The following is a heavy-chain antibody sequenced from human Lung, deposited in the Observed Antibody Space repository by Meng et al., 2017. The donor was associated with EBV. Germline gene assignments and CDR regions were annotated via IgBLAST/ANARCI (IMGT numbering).Heavy chain of an antibody. CDR1: GSALTSHH. CDR2: INPSGGST. CDR3: ARLYTTDWYILEGWFDP. V-gene: IGHV1-46*01. D-gene: IGHD6-19*01. Sequence: VQLFRSGAAVKKPGAPGKVSCKASGSALTSHHVNWVRQAPGQGLEWMGIINPSGGSTNYAQKFQGRVTMTRDTSTSTVYMELNSLTAEDTAVYYCARLYTTDWYILEGWFDPWGQGTLVTVSS. J-gene: IGHJ5*02.